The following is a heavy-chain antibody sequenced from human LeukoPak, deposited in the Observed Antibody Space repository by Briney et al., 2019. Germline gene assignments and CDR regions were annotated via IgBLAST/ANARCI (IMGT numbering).Heavy chain of an antibody. D-gene: IGHD2-8*01. J-gene: IGHJ4*02. CDR1: GGSISSSSYY. CDR3: ARHGYCTNGVCYPPDH. V-gene: IGHV4-39*01. Sequence: SETLSLTCTVSGGSISSSSYYWGWIRQPPGKGLEWIGSIYYSGSTYYNPSLKSRVTISVDTSKNQFSLKLSSVTAADTAVYYCARHGYCTNGVCYPPDHWGQGTLVTVSS. CDR2: IYYSGST.